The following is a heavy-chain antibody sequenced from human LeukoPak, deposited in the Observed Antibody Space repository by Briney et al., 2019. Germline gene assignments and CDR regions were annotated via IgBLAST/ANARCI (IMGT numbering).Heavy chain of an antibody. D-gene: IGHD3-22*01. CDR2: ISAGGST. J-gene: IGHJ4*02. V-gene: IGHV3-23*01. CDR3: AKPYSREGWLLPVYY. Sequence: GGSLRLSCAASGFTFSSYAMSWVRQAPGKGLEWVSGISAGGSTNYSDSVKGRFTISRDNSNNTLYLQMKSLRAEDTAVYYCAKPYSREGWLLPVYYWGQGTLVTVSS. CDR1: GFTFSSYA.